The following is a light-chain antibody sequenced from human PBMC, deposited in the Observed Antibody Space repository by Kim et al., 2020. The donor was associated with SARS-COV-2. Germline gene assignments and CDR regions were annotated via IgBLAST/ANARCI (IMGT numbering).Light chain of an antibody. Sequence: EIVLTQSPGTLSLSPGERATLSCRASQSVSSSYLAWYQQKPVQAPRLLIYGASSRATGIPDRFSGSGSGTDFTLTISRLEPEDVAVYYCQQYGSSQFTFGAGTKVDIK. CDR3: QQYGSSQFT. CDR1: QSVSSSY. V-gene: IGKV3-20*01. CDR2: GAS. J-gene: IGKJ4*02.